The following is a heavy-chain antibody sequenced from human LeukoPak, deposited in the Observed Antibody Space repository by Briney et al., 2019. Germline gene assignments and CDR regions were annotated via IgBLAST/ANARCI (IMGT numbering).Heavy chain of an antibody. CDR2: INHSGST. CDR3: ARGPGTDFWSGYRDYYYYYMDV. J-gene: IGHJ6*03. Sequence: SETLSLTCAVYGGSFSGYYWSWIRQPPGKGLEWIGEINHSGSTNYNPSLKSRVTISVDTSKNQFSLKLSSVTAADTAVYYCARGPGTDFWSGYRDYYYYYMDVWGKGTTVTVSS. CDR1: GGSFSGYY. D-gene: IGHD3-3*01. V-gene: IGHV4-34*01.